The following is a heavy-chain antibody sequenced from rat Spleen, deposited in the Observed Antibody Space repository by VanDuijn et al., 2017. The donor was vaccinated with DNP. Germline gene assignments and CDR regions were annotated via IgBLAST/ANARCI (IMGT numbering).Heavy chain of an antibody. CDR2: IGSAAYAP. Sequence: EVQLVESGGGLVQPGRSLKISCAVSGFTFSDYYMAWVRQAPAKGLEWVAYIGSAAYAPYYGDSVKGRFTISRDNAKSTLYLQMNSLRSEDMATYYCVRWNSGHFDYWGQGVMVTVSS. CDR1: GFTFSDYY. D-gene: IGHD4-3*01. CDR3: VRWNSGHFDY. J-gene: IGHJ2*01. V-gene: IGHV5-22*01.